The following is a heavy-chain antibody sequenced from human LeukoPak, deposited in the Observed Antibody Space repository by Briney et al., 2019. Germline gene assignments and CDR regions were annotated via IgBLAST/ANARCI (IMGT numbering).Heavy chain of an antibody. CDR3: AKDQTPYGSGSYSPIDY. D-gene: IGHD3-10*01. Sequence: GGSLRLSCAASRFTFSSYAMNWVRQAPGKGLEWVSGISGSGGSTYYADSVKGRFTISRDNSKNTLYLQVNSLRAEDTALYYCAKDQTPYGSGSYSPIDYWGQGTLVTVSS. J-gene: IGHJ4*02. CDR1: RFTFSSYA. CDR2: ISGSGGST. V-gene: IGHV3-23*01.